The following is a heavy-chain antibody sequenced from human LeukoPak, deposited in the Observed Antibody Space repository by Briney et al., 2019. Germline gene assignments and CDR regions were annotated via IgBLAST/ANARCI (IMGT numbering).Heavy chain of an antibody. D-gene: IGHD7-27*01. V-gene: IGHV2-5*02. CDR1: GFSLSTSGVG. CDR3: AHSLWGSQRYFFDY. J-gene: IGHJ4*02. CDR2: IYWDADK. Sequence: SGPTLVKPTETLTLTCTCSGFSLSTSGVGVGWIRQPPGKALEWLALIYWDADKRYSPSLKSRVTITKDTSKNQVVLTMTNMDPVDTATYYCAHSLWGSQRYFFDYWGQGTLVTVSS.